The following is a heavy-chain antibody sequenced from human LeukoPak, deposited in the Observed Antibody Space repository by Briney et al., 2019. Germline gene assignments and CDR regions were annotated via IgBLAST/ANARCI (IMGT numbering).Heavy chain of an antibody. Sequence: PSETLSLTCAVYGGSFSGYYWSWIRQPPGKGPEWIGEINHSGSTNYNPSLKSRVTISVDTSKNQFSLKLSSVTAADTAVYYCASRGSTQTEYYFDYWGQGTLVTVSS. V-gene: IGHV4-34*01. CDR3: ASRGSTQTEYYFDY. D-gene: IGHD3-10*01. J-gene: IGHJ4*02. CDR1: GGSFSGYY. CDR2: INHSGST.